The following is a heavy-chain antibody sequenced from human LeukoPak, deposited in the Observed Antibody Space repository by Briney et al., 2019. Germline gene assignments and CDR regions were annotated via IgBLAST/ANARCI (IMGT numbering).Heavy chain of an antibody. CDR3: AKDMGQQLVGGDFDY. V-gene: IGHV3-9*03. Sequence: GGSLRLSCAASGFTFDDYAMHWVRQAPGKGLEWVSGISWNSGSIGYADSVKGRFTISRDNAKNSLYLQMNSLKAEDMALYYCAKDMGQQLVGGDFDYWGQGTLVTVSS. D-gene: IGHD6-13*01. J-gene: IGHJ4*02. CDR1: GFTFDDYA. CDR2: ISWNSGSI.